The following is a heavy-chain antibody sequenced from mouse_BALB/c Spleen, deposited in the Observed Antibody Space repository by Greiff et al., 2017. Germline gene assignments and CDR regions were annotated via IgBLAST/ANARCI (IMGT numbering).Heavy chain of an antibody. V-gene: IGHV2-9*02. D-gene: IGHD1-2*01. CDR3: ARITTARYFDV. CDR1: GFSLANYG. J-gene: IGHJ1*01. Sequence: QVQLQQSGPGLVAPSQSLSITCTVSGFSLANYGVHWFRQPPGKGLEWLGVMWAGGSTNYNSALMSRLSISKDNSMSQVFLKMNSLQTDDTAMYYCARITTARYFDVWGAGTTVTVSS. CDR2: MWAGGST.